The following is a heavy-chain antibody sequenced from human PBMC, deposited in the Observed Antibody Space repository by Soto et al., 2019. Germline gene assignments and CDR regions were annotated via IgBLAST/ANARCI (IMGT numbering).Heavy chain of an antibody. V-gene: IGHV2-5*02. CDR3: AYRQEYSGSWDSGWFDP. J-gene: IGHJ5*02. CDR2: IYWDDDK. D-gene: IGHD6-13*01. CDR1: GFSLSTSGVG. Sequence: QITLKESGPTLVAPTQTLTLTCAFSGFSLSTSGVGVGWIRQPPGKALEWLAFIYWDDDKRYSPSLKTRLSIFKEPSINQVVLIMTNVDPVDTATYYCAYRQEYSGSWDSGWFDPWGQGTLVTVSS.